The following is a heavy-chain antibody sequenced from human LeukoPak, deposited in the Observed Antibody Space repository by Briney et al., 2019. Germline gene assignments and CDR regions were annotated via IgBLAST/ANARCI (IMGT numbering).Heavy chain of an antibody. J-gene: IGHJ5*02. V-gene: IGHV4-4*07. D-gene: IGHD3-16*01. CDR3: ARGDYYDGGGRNWFDP. CDR2: IHTSWTT. CDR1: GXSMSSYY. Sequence: SETLSLTCTVSGXSMSSYYWSFIRQPAGKGLEWIGRIHTSWTTYYNPSLKSRVTMSVDTSRNQFSLRLTSVTAADTAVYYCARGDYYDGGGRNWFDPWGQGTLVTVSS.